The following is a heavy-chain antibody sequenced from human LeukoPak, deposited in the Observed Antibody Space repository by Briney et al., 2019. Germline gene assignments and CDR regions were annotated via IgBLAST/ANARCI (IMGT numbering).Heavy chain of an antibody. CDR3: AGGNFYDSRGHPYHFHY. J-gene: IGHJ4*02. D-gene: IGHD3-22*01. Sequence: SGTLSLTCTVSGASISSSYWSWIRQPPGKGLEWIGYIYYTENTNYNPSLKSRVTISVDTSKNQFSLNLTSVTAADTAVYYCAGGNFYDSRGHPYHFHYWGQGTLVTVPS. CDR1: GASISSSY. V-gene: IGHV4-59*01. CDR2: IYYTENT.